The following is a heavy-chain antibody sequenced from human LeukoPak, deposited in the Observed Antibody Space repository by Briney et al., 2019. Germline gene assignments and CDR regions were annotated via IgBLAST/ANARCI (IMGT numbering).Heavy chain of an antibody. V-gene: IGHV1-69*13. CDR1: GYTFPSYF. J-gene: IGHJ6*02. CDR3: ARVSIAARLNYYYGMDV. CDR2: IIPIFGTA. Sequence: SVKVSCKASGYTFPSYFMHWVRQAPGQGLEWMGGIIPIFGTANYAQKFQGGVTITADESTSTAYMELSSLRSEDMAVYYCARVSIAARLNYYYGMDVWGQGTTVTVSS. D-gene: IGHD6-6*01.